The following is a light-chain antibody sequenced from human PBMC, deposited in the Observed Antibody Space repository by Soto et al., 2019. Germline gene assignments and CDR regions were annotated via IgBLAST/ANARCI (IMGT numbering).Light chain of an antibody. CDR2: EGS. CDR1: ISDVGSYDL. Sequence: QSALTQPASVSGSPGQSITISCTGTISDVGSYDLVSWYQQHPGKAPKLMIYEGSKRPSGVPSRFSGSKSGNTASLTISGLRAEDEADYYCCSWADSSTSVVFGGGTKLTVL. J-gene: IGLJ2*01. CDR3: CSWADSSTSVV. V-gene: IGLV2-23*01.